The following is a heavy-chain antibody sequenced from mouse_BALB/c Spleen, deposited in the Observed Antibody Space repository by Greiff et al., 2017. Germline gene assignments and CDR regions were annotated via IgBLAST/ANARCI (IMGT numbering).Heavy chain of an antibody. V-gene: IGHV3-8*02. J-gene: IGHJ2*01. CDR2: LSYSGST. Sequence: EVKLMESGPRLVKPSQTLSLTCSVTGYSITSGYWNWIRKFPGNNLEYMGYLSYSGSTNYNPSLKSRISITRDTSKNQYYLQLNSVTTEDTATYYCARWGNDDYEDWWGQGTTLTVSS. CDR1: GYSITSGY. D-gene: IGHD2-4*01. CDR3: ARWGNDDYEDW.